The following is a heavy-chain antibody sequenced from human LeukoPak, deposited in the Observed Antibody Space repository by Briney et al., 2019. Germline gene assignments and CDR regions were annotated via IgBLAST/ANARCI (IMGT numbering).Heavy chain of an antibody. CDR1: GFTFSSYD. D-gene: IGHD2-2*01. CDR2: ISYDGSNK. J-gene: IGHJ5*02. CDR3: AKDASSSTSIYWFDP. Sequence: GGSLRLSCAASGFTFSSYDIHSVRQAPGKGLEWVAVISYDGSNKYYADSVKGRFTISRDNSKNTLYLQMNSLRTEDTAVYYCAKDASSSTSIYWFDPWGQGTLVTVSS. V-gene: IGHV3-30*18.